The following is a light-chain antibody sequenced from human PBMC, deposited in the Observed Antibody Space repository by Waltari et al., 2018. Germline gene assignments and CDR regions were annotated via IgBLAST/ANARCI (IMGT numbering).Light chain of an antibody. CDR2: DDS. J-gene: IGLJ2*01. V-gene: IGLV3-21*02. CDR3: QVWDSSSDQLV. CDR1: NIGSQS. Sequence: SYILTHLSSASVAPGQTARIICGGTNIGSQSVHWYHQKPGQAPVLVVYDDSDRPSGSPERISGSNSRDTATLTITRVEAGDEAAYYCQVWDSSSDQLVFGGGTRLTVL.